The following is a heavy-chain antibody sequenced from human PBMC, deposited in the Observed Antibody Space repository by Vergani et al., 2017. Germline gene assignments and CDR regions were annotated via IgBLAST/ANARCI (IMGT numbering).Heavy chain of an antibody. CDR3: AKVNHYCSSTSCYFDY. V-gene: IGHV3-9*01. CDR2: ISWNSGSI. D-gene: IGHD2-2*01. CDR1: GFTLDDYA. Sequence: EVQLVESGGCLVQPGRSLRLSCAASGFTLDDYAMHWVRQAPGKGLEWVSGISWNSGSIGYADSVKGRFTISRDNAKNFLYLQMNSLRDEDTALYYCAKVNHYCSSTSCYFDYWGQGTLVTVSS. J-gene: IGHJ4*02.